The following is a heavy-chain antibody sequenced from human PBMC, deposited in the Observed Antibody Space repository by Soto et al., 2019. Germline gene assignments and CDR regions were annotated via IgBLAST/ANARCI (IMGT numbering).Heavy chain of an antibody. D-gene: IGHD6-6*01. V-gene: IGHV4-4*02. CDR3: ARDLVGSSSSEVGGGFDY. CDR2: IYHSGST. CDR1: GGSISSSNW. J-gene: IGHJ4*02. Sequence: KPSETLSLTCAVSGGSISSSNWWSWVRQPPGKGLEWIGEIYHSGSTNYNPSLKSRVTISVDKSKNQFSLKLSSVTAADTAVYYCARDLVGSSSSEVGGGFDYWGQGTLVTVSS.